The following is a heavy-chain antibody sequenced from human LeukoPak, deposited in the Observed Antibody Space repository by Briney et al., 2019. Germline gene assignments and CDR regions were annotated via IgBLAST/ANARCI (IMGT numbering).Heavy chain of an antibody. CDR2: IFKSGTI. D-gene: IGHD3-3*01. CDR3: ARVGLFGVVDYFDY. Sequence: SETLSLTCTVSGDSFGNYYWTWIRQPPGKGLEWIAHIFKSGTITYSPSLQSRVTMSIDMSNNQFSLQLSSVTAADTAVYYCARVGLFGVVDYFDYWGQGTLVTVSS. CDR1: GDSFGNYY. J-gene: IGHJ4*02. V-gene: IGHV4-59*01.